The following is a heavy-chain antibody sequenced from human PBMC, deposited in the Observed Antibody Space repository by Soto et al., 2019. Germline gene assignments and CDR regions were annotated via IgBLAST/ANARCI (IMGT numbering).Heavy chain of an antibody. CDR1: GYTFTSYA. CDR3: ARDKCSSTSCYAFYYYYMDV. J-gene: IGHJ6*03. D-gene: IGHD2-2*01. Sequence: QVQLVQSGAEVKKPGASVKVSCKASGYTFTSYAMHWVRQAPGQRLEWMGWINAGNGNTKYSQKFQGRVTITRDTSASTAYMELSSLRSEDTAVYYCARDKCSSTSCYAFYYYYMDVWGTGTTVTVSS. CDR2: INAGNGNT. V-gene: IGHV1-3*01.